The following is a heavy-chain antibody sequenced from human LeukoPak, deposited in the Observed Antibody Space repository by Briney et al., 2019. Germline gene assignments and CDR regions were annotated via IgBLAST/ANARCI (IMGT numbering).Heavy chain of an antibody. J-gene: IGHJ6*02. CDR1: GFTFSSXX. CDR2: XSSSSXYI. V-gene: IGHV3-21*01. Sequence: PGGSLRLSCAASGFTFSSXXXXXXXQAPGKGXXWXXXXSSSSXYIYYADSVKGXFTXXRDNAKNSLYLQMNSLRAEDTAVYYCARDRGYDSDYYYGMDVWGQGTTVTVSS. CDR3: ARDRGYDSDYYYGMDV. D-gene: IGHD5-12*01.